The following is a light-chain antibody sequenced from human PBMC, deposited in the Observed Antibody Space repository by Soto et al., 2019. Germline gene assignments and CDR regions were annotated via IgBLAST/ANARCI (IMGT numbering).Light chain of an antibody. CDR2: AAS. CDR1: QGISSY. Sequence: DIQLTQSPSFLSASVGDRVTITCRASQGISSYLAWYQQKPGKAPKLLIYAASTLQSGVPSRFSGSGSGTEFTLTSSSLQPVDFATYYCQQLNSYPITFGQGTRLEIK. CDR3: QQLNSYPIT. J-gene: IGKJ5*01. V-gene: IGKV1-9*01.